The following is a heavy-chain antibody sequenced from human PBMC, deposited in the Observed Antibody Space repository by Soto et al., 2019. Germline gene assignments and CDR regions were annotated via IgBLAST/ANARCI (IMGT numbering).Heavy chain of an antibody. J-gene: IGHJ4*02. CDR3: TRHAGNYRTVLDY. Sequence: QVQLQESGPGLVKPSETLSLTCTVSAGSVSGYYWSWIRQPPGKAPEWIGYVRYTGSTKYNPSLNHRVAISVDVPKPQFSPRLSSVTAVDTAVYYCTRHAGNYRTVLDYWGQGAVVTVPS. CDR2: VRYTGST. D-gene: IGHD4-4*01. CDR1: AGSVSGYY. V-gene: IGHV4-59*08.